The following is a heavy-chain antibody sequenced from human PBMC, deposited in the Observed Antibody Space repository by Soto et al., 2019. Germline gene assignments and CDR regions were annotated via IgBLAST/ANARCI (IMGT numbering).Heavy chain of an antibody. CDR3: ASDSDFAFDY. D-gene: IGHD2-21*02. J-gene: IGHJ4*02. V-gene: IGHV3-48*02. CDR2: IRPSSESM. Sequence: EVQLVESGGGLVQPGGSLRLSCAASGFTFSTYPMNWVRQAPGKGLEWVSNIRPSSESMSYADSVKGRFTVSRDNAKNSLSLQMNSLRDDDTAVYYCASDSDFAFDYWGQGTLVTVSS. CDR1: GFTFSTYP.